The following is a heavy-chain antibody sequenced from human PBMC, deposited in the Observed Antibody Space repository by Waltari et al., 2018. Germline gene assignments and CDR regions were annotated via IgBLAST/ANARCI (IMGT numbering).Heavy chain of an antibody. J-gene: IGHJ4*02. CDR1: GYSFTGYG. Sequence: QVQLVQSGVEVKKPGASVTVSCKASGYSFTGYGISWVRQAPGQGLEWMGWITPYNGNTDYAQNLQGRVTMTTDTSTTTAYMELRSPRSDDTAVYFCARRGTAIAAANDYWGQGTLVTVSS. CDR2: ITPYNGNT. D-gene: IGHD6-13*01. V-gene: IGHV1-18*01. CDR3: ARRGTAIAAANDY.